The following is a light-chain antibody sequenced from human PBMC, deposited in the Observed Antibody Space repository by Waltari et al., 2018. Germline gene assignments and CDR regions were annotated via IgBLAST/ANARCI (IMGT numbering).Light chain of an antibody. CDR2: VKT. J-gene: IGLJ2*01. V-gene: IGLV3-19*01. CDR3: TSRDSTGNLL. Sequence: SELTQDPAVSVALGQTVKITCQGDSLRTYYASWYQQRPGQAPLLVIYVKTNRPSGIPGRFSGSSSGSTASLPITGVQAEDEADYYCTSRDSTGNLLFGGGTKLTVL. CDR1: SLRTYY.